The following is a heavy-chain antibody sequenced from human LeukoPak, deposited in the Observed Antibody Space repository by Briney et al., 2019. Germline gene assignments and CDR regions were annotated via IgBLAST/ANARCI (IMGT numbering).Heavy chain of an antibody. V-gene: IGHV1-8*01. CDR3: ARGRRRKNLLRYFDWYYYMDV. Sequence: EASVKVSCKASGYTFTSYDINWVRQATGQGLEWMGWMNPNSGNTGYAQKFQGRVTMTRNTSISTAYMELSSLRSEDTAVYYCARGRRRKNLLRYFDWYYYMDVWGKGTTVTISS. CDR2: MNPNSGNT. J-gene: IGHJ6*03. D-gene: IGHD3-9*01. CDR1: GYTFTSYD.